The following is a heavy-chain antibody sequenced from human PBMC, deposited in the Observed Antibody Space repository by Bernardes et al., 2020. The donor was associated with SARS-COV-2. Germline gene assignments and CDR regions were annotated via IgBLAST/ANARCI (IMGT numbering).Heavy chain of an antibody. Sequence: SETLSLTCTVSGSSVSSCCYYWSWIRQPPGKGLEWVVFIYYNGNTNYNPSLKSRVTISVDTSKNQLSLKLTSVTAADTAVYYCARDVRGGTLDYWGQGTPVTVSS. CDR1: GSSVSSCCYY. D-gene: IGHD2-15*01. CDR3: ARDVRGGTLDY. CDR2: IYYNGNT. V-gene: IGHV4-61*01. J-gene: IGHJ4*02.